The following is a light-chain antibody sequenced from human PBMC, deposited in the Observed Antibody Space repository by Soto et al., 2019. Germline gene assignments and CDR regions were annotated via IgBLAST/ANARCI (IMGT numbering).Light chain of an antibody. CDR1: SSNIGRNT. J-gene: IGLJ2*01. CDR2: NNY. CDR3: AAWDDSLNGHVV. V-gene: IGLV1-44*01. Sequence: QSVLTQPPSASGTPGQRVTISFAGSSSNIGRNTVNWYHQLPGAAPKLLIYNNYQRPSGVPDRFSGSKSGTSASLAISGLQSEDEADYYCAAWDDSLNGHVVFGGGTKLTVL.